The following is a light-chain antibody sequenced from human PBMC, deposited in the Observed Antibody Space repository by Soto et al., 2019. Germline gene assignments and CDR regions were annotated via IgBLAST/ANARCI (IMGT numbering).Light chain of an antibody. CDR1: QSISSW. J-gene: IGKJ1*01. Sequence: DIQMTQSPSTLSASVGDRVTITCRASQSISSWLAWYQQKPGKAPKFLIYDASSLESGVPSRFSGSGSGTEFTLTISSLQPDDSATYYCQQYNSYPWTFSQGTKV. CDR3: QQYNSYPWT. V-gene: IGKV1-5*01. CDR2: DAS.